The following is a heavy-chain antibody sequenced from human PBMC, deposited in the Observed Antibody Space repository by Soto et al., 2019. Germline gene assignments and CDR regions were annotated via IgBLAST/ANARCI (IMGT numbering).Heavy chain of an antibody. J-gene: IGHJ4*02. Sequence: SETLSLTCTVSGASMGRYYWSWIRQSPGKGLEWIGYISDSGSTNYGPSLRSRVTISLETSKSQFSLKLSSVTVADTAVYYCARVDYYGAGTYLFDYWGPGTLVTVSS. V-gene: IGHV4-59*01. CDR2: ISDSGST. D-gene: IGHD3-10*01. CDR1: GASMGRYY. CDR3: ARVDYYGAGTYLFDY.